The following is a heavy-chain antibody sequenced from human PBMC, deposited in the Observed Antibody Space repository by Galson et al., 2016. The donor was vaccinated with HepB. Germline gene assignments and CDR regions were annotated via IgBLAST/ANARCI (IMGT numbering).Heavy chain of an antibody. CDR2: IIPVLNVA. J-gene: IGHJ4*01. D-gene: IGHD6-13*01. CDR3: ARGTQFSTIWYFDY. CDR1: GGTFTSYT. Sequence: SVKVSCKASGGTFTSYTFSWVRQAPGQGLEWMGRIIPVLNVANYAQNFRGRVTITADKSTGTAYMELSSLTSQDTAVYYCARGTQFSTIWYFDYWGHGTLITVSS. V-gene: IGHV1-69*02.